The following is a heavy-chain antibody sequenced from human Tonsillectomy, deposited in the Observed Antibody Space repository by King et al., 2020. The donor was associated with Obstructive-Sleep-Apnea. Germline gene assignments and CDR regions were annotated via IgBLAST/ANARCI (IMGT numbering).Heavy chain of an antibody. Sequence: VKLVESGGGVVRPGGSLRLSCAASGFTFDDYGMSWVRHAPGKGLEWVSGINWNGGSTGYADSVKGRFTISRDNAKNSLYLQMNSLRAEDTALYYCASASGSSVEGLFDYWGQGTLVTVSS. V-gene: IGHV3-20*04. CDR2: INWNGGST. CDR1: GFTFDDYG. J-gene: IGHJ4*02. CDR3: ASASGSSVEGLFDY. D-gene: IGHD1-26*01.